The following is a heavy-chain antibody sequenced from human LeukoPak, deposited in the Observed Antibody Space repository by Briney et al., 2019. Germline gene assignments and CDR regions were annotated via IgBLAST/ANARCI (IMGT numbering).Heavy chain of an antibody. CDR3: AKVRNSVQVHCHGLDI. Sequence: PGGSLRLSCAASGFTFSSFAMSWVRQAPGKGLEWVSGIGGNGGNTYYADSVKGRCTISRDNPTNTLYLQVNSLKAEDTAIYYCAKVRNSVQVHCHGLDIWGKGTTVTVSS. CDR2: IGGNGGNT. V-gene: IGHV3-23*01. D-gene: IGHD5/OR15-5a*01. CDR1: GFTFSSFA. J-gene: IGHJ6*04.